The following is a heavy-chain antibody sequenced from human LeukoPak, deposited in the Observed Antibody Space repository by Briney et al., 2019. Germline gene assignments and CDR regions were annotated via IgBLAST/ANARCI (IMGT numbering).Heavy chain of an antibody. CDR2: ISSSRRSI. CDR3: AREYYDSSGLDY. V-gene: IGHV3-21*01. D-gene: IGHD3-22*01. J-gene: IGHJ4*02. Sequence: GGSLRLSCAASGFNFKTYAMNWVRQAPGKGLEWASSISSSRRSIFHADSVKGRFTISRDNAKNSLYLQMSSLKPEDTAIYYCAREYYDSSGLDYWGQGTLVTVSS. CDR1: GFNFKTYA.